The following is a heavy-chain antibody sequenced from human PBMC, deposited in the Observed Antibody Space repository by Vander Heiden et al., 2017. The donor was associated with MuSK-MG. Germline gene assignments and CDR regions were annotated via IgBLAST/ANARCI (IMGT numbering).Heavy chain of an antibody. Sequence: QPQLQESGPGLVKPSETLSLTFTVSGASISSEVYYWGWIRQSPEKRLEWIGSLHHSGTTYYNPSLRGRVTISVDTSRTQFSLRLSSVTAADTAVYYCVGKPYVTGWSYYFDYWGQGTLVTVSS. V-gene: IGHV4-39*01. CDR3: VGKPYVTGWSYYFDY. CDR1: GASISSEVYY. J-gene: IGHJ4*02. CDR2: LHHSGTT. D-gene: IGHD6-19*01.